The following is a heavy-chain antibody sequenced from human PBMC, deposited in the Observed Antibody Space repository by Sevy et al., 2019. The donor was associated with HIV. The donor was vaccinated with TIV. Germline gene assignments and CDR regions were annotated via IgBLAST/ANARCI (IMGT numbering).Heavy chain of an antibody. J-gene: IGHJ2*01. CDR2: IFASSNT. D-gene: IGHD3-22*01. CDR3: ARAVEDYSDSSGWDWYFDL. CDR1: GITVSSNY. Sequence: GGFLRLSCAVSGITVSSNYMGWVRQAPGKGLQWVSGIFASSNTHFADSVKGRFSISRDNSKNTLSLQMNSLSAEDTAVYYCARAVEDYSDSSGWDWYFDLWGRGTLVTVSS. V-gene: IGHV3-66*01.